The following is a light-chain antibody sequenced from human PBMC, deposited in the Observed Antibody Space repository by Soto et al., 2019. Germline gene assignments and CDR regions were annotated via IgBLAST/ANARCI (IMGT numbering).Light chain of an antibody. V-gene: IGKV3-20*01. J-gene: IGKJ3*01. CDR1: QSISGSY. CDR3: NHYSPSSFT. CDR2: GAS. Sequence: EIVLTQSPGTLSLSPGERATLSCRVSQSISGSYLAWYQQKPGQSPRLLIYGASSRATGIPDRFTGSGSGTHFTLTISRLEPEDFAVYYCNHYSPSSFTFGPGTKVEIE.